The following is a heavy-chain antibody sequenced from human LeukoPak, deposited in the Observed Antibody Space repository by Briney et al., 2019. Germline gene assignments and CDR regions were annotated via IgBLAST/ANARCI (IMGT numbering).Heavy chain of an antibody. J-gene: IGHJ4*02. CDR2: INPNSGDT. CDR3: ARDRLGYSAYDWGAWGFDF. Sequence: GASVKVSCKASECTFTGYYMHWVRQAPGQGLEWMGWINPNSGDTNYAQKFQGRVTMTRDTSISTAYMELSRLRSDDTAVYYCARDRLGYSAYDWGAWGFDFWGQGTLVTVSS. V-gene: IGHV1-2*02. D-gene: IGHD5-12*01. CDR1: ECTFTGYY.